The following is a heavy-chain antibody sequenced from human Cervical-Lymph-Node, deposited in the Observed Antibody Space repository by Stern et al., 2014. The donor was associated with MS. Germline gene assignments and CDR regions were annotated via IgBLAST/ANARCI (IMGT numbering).Heavy chain of an antibody. D-gene: IGHD2-2*01. V-gene: IGHV1-69*01. CDR2: IITVFGTP. Sequence: VQLEESGSEVRKPGASVNVTCKASGGTFRNFAVNWVRQAPGQGLEWVGGIITVFGTPTYSQKFQGRVTIIPDESSDPVYVELSSLTTDDTATYFCASAHPATRRGYKGMNVWGQGTTIAVSS. J-gene: IGHJ6*02. CDR3: ASAHPATRRGYKGMNV. CDR1: GGTFRNFA.